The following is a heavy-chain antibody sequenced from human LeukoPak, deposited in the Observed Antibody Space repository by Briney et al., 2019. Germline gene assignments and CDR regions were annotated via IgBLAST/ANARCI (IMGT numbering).Heavy chain of an antibody. CDR3: AREERPYYYYMDV. D-gene: IGHD1-1*01. CDR1: GFTFSSYW. CDR2: IKQDGSEK. J-gene: IGHJ6*03. V-gene: IGHV3-7*01. Sequence: GGSLRLSCAASGFTFSSYWMSWVRQAPGKGLEWAANIKQDGSEKYYVDSVKGRFTISRDNAKNSLYLQMNSLRAEDTAVYYCAREERPYYYYMDVWGKGTTVTVSS.